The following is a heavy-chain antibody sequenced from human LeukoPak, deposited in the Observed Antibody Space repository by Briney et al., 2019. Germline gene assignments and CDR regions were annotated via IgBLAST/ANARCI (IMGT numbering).Heavy chain of an antibody. V-gene: IGHV1-69*13. CDR1: GGTFSSYA. J-gene: IGHJ5*02. CDR2: IIPISGTA. Sequence: ASVKVSCKASGGTFSSYAISWVRQAPGQGLEWMGGIIPISGTANYAQKFQGRVTITADESTSTAYMELSSLRSEDTAVYYCARVSIEKYQLLRGVLYPYNWFDPWGQGTLVTVSS. D-gene: IGHD2-2*01. CDR3: ARVSIEKYQLLRGVLYPYNWFDP.